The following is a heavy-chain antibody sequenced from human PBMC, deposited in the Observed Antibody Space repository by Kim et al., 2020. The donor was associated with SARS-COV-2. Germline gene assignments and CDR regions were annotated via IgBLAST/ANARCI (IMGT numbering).Heavy chain of an antibody. D-gene: IGHD1-1*01. Sequence: SETLSLTCTVSGGSISSNNWSWIWQRPGKGLERVGYIYYSGSTNYNHSLTSRVTISVDTYKNKFSLTLSPVTAADTAVYYCESGTYNFDYRGQGTLVTVS. CDR3: ESGTYNFDY. J-gene: IGHJ4*02. CDR2: IYYSGST. CDR1: GGSISSNN. V-gene: IGHV4-59*01.